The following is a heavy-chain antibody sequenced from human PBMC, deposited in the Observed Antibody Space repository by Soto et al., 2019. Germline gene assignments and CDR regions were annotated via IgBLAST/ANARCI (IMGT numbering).Heavy chain of an antibody. Sequence: ASVKVSCKASGYTFSSYYMHWVRQAPGQGLEWMGIINPSGGITNYAQRFQGRVTMTRDTSTRTVYMELSSLRSEDTAVYYCARGGPRQLVIYGMDVWGQGTTVTVSS. J-gene: IGHJ6*02. CDR2: INPSGGIT. CDR3: ARGGPRQLVIYGMDV. D-gene: IGHD6-6*01. CDR1: GYTFSSYY. V-gene: IGHV1-46*01.